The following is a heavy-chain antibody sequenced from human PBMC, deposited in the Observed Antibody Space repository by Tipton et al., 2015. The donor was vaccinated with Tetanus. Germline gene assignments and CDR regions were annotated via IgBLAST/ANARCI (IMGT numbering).Heavy chain of an antibody. Sequence: CAASGFIFSSYGIHWVRQAPGKGLEWVAVSWYDGTDKYYADSVKVRFTISRDNSKNTLYLQMNNHRAEDTAVYYCAREADCSGGSCFSGDFDNWGQGTLVTASS. D-gene: IGHD2-15*01. CDR1: GFIFSSYG. CDR2: SWYDGTDK. J-gene: IGHJ4*02. V-gene: IGHV3-33*01. CDR3: AREADCSGGSCFSGDFDN.